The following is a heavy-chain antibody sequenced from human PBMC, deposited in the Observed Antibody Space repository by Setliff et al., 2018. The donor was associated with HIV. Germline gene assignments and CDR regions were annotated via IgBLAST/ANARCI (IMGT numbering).Heavy chain of an antibody. D-gene: IGHD3-3*01. Sequence: PGGSLRLSCAASGFTFSNAWMSWVRQAPGKGLEWVGRIKSKSDGGTTDFAAPVKGRFTISRADSKNTLYLQMNSLKTEDTVVYYCTTEKGGYYDFWSGYLNRPFDYWGQGTLVTVSS. CDR2: IKSKSDGGTT. J-gene: IGHJ4*02. CDR3: TTEKGGYYDFWSGYLNRPFDY. CDR1: GFTFSNAW. V-gene: IGHV3-15*01.